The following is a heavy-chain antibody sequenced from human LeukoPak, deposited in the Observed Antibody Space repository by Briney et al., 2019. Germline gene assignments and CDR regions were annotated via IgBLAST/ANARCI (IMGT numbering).Heavy chain of an antibody. CDR2: ISYDGSNK. V-gene: IGHV3-30*04. CDR1: GFTFSSYA. CDR3: ARASPLFDI. J-gene: IGHJ3*02. Sequence: GRSLRLSCAASGFTFSSYAMHWVRQAPGKGLEWVAIISYDGSNKYYADSVKGRFTISRDNSKNTLYLQMNSLRAEDTAVYYCARASPLFDIWGQGTMVTVSS.